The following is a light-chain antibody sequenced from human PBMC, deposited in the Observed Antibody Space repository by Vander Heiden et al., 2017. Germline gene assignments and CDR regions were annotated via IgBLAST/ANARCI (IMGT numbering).Light chain of an antibody. Sequence: DIQLTQSPSFLSASVGDRVTITCRASQDISSYLAWYQQKPGEAPRLLIYAASTLQSGVPSRFSGSRSGTEFTLTISSLQPEDFVTYYCQQLNIFPLTFGGGTKVEIK. CDR1: QDISSY. V-gene: IGKV1-9*01. CDR2: AAS. CDR3: QQLNIFPLT. J-gene: IGKJ4*01.